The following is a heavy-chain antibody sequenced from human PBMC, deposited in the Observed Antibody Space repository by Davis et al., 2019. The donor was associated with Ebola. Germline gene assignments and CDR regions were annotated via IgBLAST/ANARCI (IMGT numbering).Heavy chain of an antibody. V-gene: IGHV3-23*01. CDR3: ARDFYYDSSGYYSTQAVRNLFDY. D-gene: IGHD3-22*01. CDR1: GFTFSSYA. CDR2: ISGSGGST. J-gene: IGHJ4*02. Sequence: PGGSLRLSCAASGFTFSSYAMSWVRQAPGKGLEWVSAISGSGGSTYYADSVKGRFTISRDNSKNTLYLQMNSLRAEDTAVYYCARDFYYDSSGYYSTQAVRNLFDYWGQGTLVTVSS.